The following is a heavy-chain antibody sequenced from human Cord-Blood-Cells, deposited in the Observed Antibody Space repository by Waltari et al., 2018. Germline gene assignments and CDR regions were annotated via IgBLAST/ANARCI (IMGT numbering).Heavy chain of an antibody. CDR3: ARGGGYDILTGYYYYYGMDV. CDR1: GGSFSGYY. D-gene: IGHD3-9*01. V-gene: IGHV4-34*01. J-gene: IGHJ6*02. CDR2: INHSGST. Sequence: QVQLQQWGAGLLKPSETLSLTCAVYGGSFSGYYWSWIRQPPGKGLEWIGEINHSGSTNYNPSLKSRVTISVDTSKNQFSLKLSSVTAADTAVYYCARGGGYDILTGYYYYYGMDVWGQGTTVTVSS.